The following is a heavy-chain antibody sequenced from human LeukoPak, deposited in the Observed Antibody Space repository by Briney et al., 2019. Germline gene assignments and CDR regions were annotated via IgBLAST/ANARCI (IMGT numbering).Heavy chain of an antibody. CDR3: AELGITMIGRV. CDR1: GFTFSSYE. D-gene: IGHD3-10*02. V-gene: IGHV3-48*03. CDR2: ISSSGSTM. J-gene: IGHJ6*04. Sequence: GGSLRLSCAASGFTFSSYEMNWVRQAPGKGLEWVSYISSSGSTMYYADSVKGRFTISRDNAKNSLYLQMNSLRAEDTAVYYCAELGITMIGRVWGKGTTVTISS.